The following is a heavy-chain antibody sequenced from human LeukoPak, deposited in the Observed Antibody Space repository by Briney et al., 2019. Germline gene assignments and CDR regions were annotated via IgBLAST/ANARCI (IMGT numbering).Heavy chain of an antibody. Sequence: GASVKVSCKASGYTFTSYGISWVRQAPGQGLEWMGWISAYNGNTNYAQKLQGRVTMTTDTSTSTAYMELRSLRSEDTAVYYCARAGGYGSGCLYYYYYMDVWGKGTTVTVSS. V-gene: IGHV1-18*01. CDR1: GYTFTSYG. CDR2: ISAYNGNT. J-gene: IGHJ6*03. CDR3: ARAGGYGSGCLYYYYYMDV. D-gene: IGHD3-10*01.